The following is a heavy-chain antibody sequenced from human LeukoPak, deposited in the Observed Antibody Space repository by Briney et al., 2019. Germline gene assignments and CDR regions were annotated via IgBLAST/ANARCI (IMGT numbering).Heavy chain of an antibody. J-gene: IGHJ4*02. V-gene: IGHV1-2*02. CDR3: LRDLTYGGISSPDC. CDR1: GYTFTDYY. Sequence: ASVKVSCKASGYTFTDYYMHWVRQAPGQGLEWMGWINPNNGGTTYAQKFQGRVTMTRDTSISTAYMELGRLTSDDTAMYFCLRDLTYGGISSPDCWGQGSLVTVSS. D-gene: IGHD4/OR15-4a*01. CDR2: INPNNGGT.